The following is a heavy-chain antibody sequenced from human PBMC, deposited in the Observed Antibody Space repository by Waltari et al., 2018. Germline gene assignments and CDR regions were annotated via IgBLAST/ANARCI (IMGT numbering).Heavy chain of an antibody. D-gene: IGHD6-13*01. J-gene: IGHJ4*02. CDR2: IIPIFGTA. V-gene: IGHV1-69*13. Sequence: QVQLVQSGAEVKKPGSSVKVSCQASGGPVSSYAISWVRRAPGQGLEWMGGIIPIFGTANSAQKFQGRVTITADESTSTAYMELSSLRSEDTAVYYCARDRHQIAAPLGYWGQGTLVTVSS. CDR1: GGPVSSYA. CDR3: ARDRHQIAAPLGY.